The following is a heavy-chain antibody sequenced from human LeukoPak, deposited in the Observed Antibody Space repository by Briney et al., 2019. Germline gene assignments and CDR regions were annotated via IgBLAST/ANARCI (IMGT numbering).Heavy chain of an antibody. V-gene: IGHV4-39*07. D-gene: IGHD6-6*01. CDR1: GGSISSNSNY. CDR3: ARDFGSSSWGWFDP. CDR2: IYYNGRT. Sequence: SETLSLTCTVSGGSISSNSNYWGWIRQPPGKGLEWIASIYYNGRTYQNLSLKSRVTISLDTSKNQFSLKLSSVTAADTAKYYCARDFGSSSWGWFDPWGQGTPVTVSS. J-gene: IGHJ5*02.